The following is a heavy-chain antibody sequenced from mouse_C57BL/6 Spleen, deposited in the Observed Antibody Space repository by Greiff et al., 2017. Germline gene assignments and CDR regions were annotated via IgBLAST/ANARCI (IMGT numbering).Heavy chain of an antibody. CDR3: ARKSPTTTVPDWYFDV. Sequence: QVQLKQSGPELVKPGASVKISCKASGYAFSSSWMNWVKQRPGKGLEWIGRIYPGDGGTNYNGKFKGKATLTADKSSSTAYMQLSSLTSEDSAVDFCARKSPTTTVPDWYFDVWGTGTTVTVSS. J-gene: IGHJ1*03. CDR2: IYPGDGGT. V-gene: IGHV1-82*01. D-gene: IGHD2-12*01. CDR1: GYAFSSSW.